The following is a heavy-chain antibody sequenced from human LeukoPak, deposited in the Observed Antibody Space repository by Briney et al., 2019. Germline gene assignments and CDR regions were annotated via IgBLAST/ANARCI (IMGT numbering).Heavy chain of an antibody. J-gene: IGHJ4*02. V-gene: IGHV3-7*01. D-gene: IGHD3-10*01. CDR1: GFTFTTYW. CDR2: IKQDGTEK. Sequence: GGSLRLSCAASGFTFTTYWMSWVRQAPGKGLEWAANIKQDGTEKYYVDSVKGRFTISRDNAKNSPYLQMNSLRVEDTAVYYCAKVAKYYYGSETYYFFEHWGQGTPVTASS. CDR3: AKVAKYYYGSETYYFFEH.